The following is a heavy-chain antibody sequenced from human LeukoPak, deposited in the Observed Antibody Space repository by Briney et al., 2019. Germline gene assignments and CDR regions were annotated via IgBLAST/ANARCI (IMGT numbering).Heavy chain of an antibody. Sequence: GASVKVSCKVSGYTLTELSIHWVRQAPGKGLGWMGGVDHEDGETIYAQKFQGRVTMTEDTSTDIAYMELSSLRSEDTAVYYCATVLLRVRGSYYFDFWGQGTLVTVSS. CDR3: ATVLLRVRGSYYFDF. CDR1: GYTLTELS. CDR2: VDHEDGET. V-gene: IGHV1-24*01. D-gene: IGHD3-10*01. J-gene: IGHJ4*02.